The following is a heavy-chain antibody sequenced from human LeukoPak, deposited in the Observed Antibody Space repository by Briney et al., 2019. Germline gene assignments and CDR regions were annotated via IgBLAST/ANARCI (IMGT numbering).Heavy chain of an antibody. V-gene: IGHV1-18*01. CDR2: ISAYNGNT. J-gene: IGHJ3*02. Sequence: ASVKVSCKASGYTFTSYGISWVRQAPGQGLEWMGWISAYNGNTNYAQKLQGKVTMTTDTSTSTAYMELRSLRSDDTAVYYCARLDIVVVPAAMAAFDIWGQGTMVTVSS. D-gene: IGHD2-2*03. CDR3: ARLDIVVVPAAMAAFDI. CDR1: GYTFTSYG.